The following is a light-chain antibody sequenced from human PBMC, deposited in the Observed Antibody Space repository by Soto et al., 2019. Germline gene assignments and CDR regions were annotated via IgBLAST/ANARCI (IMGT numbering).Light chain of an antibody. J-gene: IGKJ5*01. V-gene: IGKV3-11*01. CDR1: QSVSNNY. Sequence: EIVMTQSPATLSVSPGERATLSCRASQSVSNNYLAWYQQKPGQAPRLLIYGAFNRATGIPARFSGSGSGTDFTLTISSLEPEDSAIYYCQQRNIWPPVTCGQGTRLEIK. CDR2: GAF. CDR3: QQRNIWPPVT.